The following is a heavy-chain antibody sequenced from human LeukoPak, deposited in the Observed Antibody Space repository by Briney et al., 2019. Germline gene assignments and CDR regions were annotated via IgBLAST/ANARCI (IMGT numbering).Heavy chain of an antibody. V-gene: IGHV4-4*07. Sequence: SETLSLTCTVSGGSISSYYWSWIRQPAGKGLEWIGRIYTSGSTNYNPSLKSRVTMSVDTSKNQFSLKLSSVTAADTAVYYCARTRYCSSTSCYKHYYYYYMDVWGKETTVTVSS. D-gene: IGHD2-2*02. CDR3: ARTRYCSSTSCYKHYYYYYMDV. CDR1: GGSISSYY. J-gene: IGHJ6*03. CDR2: IYTSGST.